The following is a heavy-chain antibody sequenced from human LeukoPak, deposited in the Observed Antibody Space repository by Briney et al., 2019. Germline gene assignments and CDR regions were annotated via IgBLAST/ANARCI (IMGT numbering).Heavy chain of an antibody. CDR2: LSSSGSTI. CDR3: AELGITMIGGV. CDR1: GFPFISYE. Sequence: GGSLRLSCAASGFPFISYEMNWAGQAPGKGLEWVSYLSSSGSTIYYAASVKGRSTISRDNAKNSLYLQINSLRAEDTAVYYCAELGITMIGGVWGKGTTVTISS. V-gene: IGHV3-48*03. D-gene: IGHD3-10*02. J-gene: IGHJ6*04.